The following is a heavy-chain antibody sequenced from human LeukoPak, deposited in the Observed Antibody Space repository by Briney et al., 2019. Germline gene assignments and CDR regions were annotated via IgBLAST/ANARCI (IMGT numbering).Heavy chain of an antibody. CDR1: GFPFSSYP. CDR3: AKGARSGGYYYYYYMDV. CDR2: IRCRGRNT. Sequence: PSGGSLRLSCAASGFPFSSYPMSWVRQAPGGGLEGVSSIRCRGRNTFYADSGKGRLTISRDNSNNTLYLQKTRLRAEDTAVYYCAKGARSGGYYYYYYMDVWGKGTTVTVSS. D-gene: IGHD2-15*01. J-gene: IGHJ6*03. V-gene: IGHV3-23*01.